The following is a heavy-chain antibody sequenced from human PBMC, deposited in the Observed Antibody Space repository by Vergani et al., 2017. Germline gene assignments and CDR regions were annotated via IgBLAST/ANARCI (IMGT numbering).Heavy chain of an antibody. CDR2: ISWNSGSI. J-gene: IGHJ4*02. V-gene: IGHV3-9*01. Sequence: EVQLVESGGGLVQPGRSLRLSCAASGFTFDDYAMHWVRQAPGKGLEWVSGISWNSGSIGYADSVKGRFTISRDNAKNSLYLQMSSLSAEDTAVYYCARVVNVPVGSYRYPDYWGQGTLVTVSS. CDR1: GFTFDDYA. D-gene: IGHD3-16*02. CDR3: ARVVNVPVGSYRYPDY.